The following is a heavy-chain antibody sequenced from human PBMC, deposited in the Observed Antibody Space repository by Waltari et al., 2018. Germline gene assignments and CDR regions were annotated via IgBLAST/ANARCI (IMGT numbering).Heavy chain of an antibody. Sequence: EVQLVESGGGLVKPGGSLRLSCAASGFTCSNAWMSWVRQAPGKGLEWVGRIKSKTDGGTTDYAAPVNGRFTISRDYSTNTLYLQMNSLKTEDTAVYYCTTDPGDLIDYWGQGTLVTVSS. D-gene: IGHD2-21*01. J-gene: IGHJ4*02. CDR3: TTDPGDLIDY. V-gene: IGHV3-15*01. CDR1: GFTCSNAW. CDR2: IKSKTDGGTT.